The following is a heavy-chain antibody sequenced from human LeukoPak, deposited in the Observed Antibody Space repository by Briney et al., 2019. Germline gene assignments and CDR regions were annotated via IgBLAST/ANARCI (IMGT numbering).Heavy chain of an antibody. CDR3: AKDEPTIFGVVTPRNYGMDV. CDR1: GFTFSNYW. V-gene: IGHV3-74*01. Sequence: PGGSLRLSCAASGFTFSNYWMHWVRQAPGEALMWVSRIKSDGSSTTYADSVKGRFTISRDNSKNTLYLQMNSLRAEDTAVYYCAKDEPTIFGVVTPRNYGMDVWGQGTTVTVSS. CDR2: IKSDGSST. D-gene: IGHD3-3*01. J-gene: IGHJ6*02.